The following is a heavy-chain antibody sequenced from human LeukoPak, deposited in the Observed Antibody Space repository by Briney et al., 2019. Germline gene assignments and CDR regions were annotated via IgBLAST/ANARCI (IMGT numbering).Heavy chain of an antibody. V-gene: IGHV3-66*01. Sequence: GGSLRLSCAASGFTVSSNYMSWVRQAPGKGLEWVSVIYSGGSTYYADSVKGRFTISRDNSKNTLYLQMNSLRAEDTAVYYCAKDYQLLSCDAFDIWGQGTMVTVSS. D-gene: IGHD2-2*01. CDR1: GFTVSSNY. CDR3: AKDYQLLSCDAFDI. J-gene: IGHJ3*02. CDR2: IYSGGST.